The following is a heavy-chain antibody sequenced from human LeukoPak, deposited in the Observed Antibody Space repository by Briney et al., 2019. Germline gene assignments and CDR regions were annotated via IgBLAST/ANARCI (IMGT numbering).Heavy chain of an antibody. CDR1: GFTFSSYA. V-gene: IGHV3-30-3*01. D-gene: IGHD4-23*01. J-gene: IGHJ4*02. Sequence: GRSLRLSCAASGFTFSSYAMHWVRQAPGKGLEWVAVISYDGSNKYYADSVKGRFTISRDNSKNTLYLQMNSLRAEDMAVYYCARPQNYGGNGGVFDYWGQGTLVTVSS. CDR3: ARPQNYGGNGGVFDY. CDR2: ISYDGSNK.